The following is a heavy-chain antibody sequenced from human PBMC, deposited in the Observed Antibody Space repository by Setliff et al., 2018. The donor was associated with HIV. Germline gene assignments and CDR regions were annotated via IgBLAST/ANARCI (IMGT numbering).Heavy chain of an antibody. CDR2: IYTSGGT. V-gene: IGHV4-4*07. J-gene: IGHJ3*02. Sequence: LSLTCTVSGGSISSYYWSWIRQPAGKGLEWIGRIYTSGGTKYNPSLKSRVTMSIDTSKNQFSLKLSSLTAADTAVYYCARLWGSAQAFDIWGQGTMVTV. CDR3: ARLWGSAQAFDI. D-gene: IGHD7-27*01. CDR1: GGSISSYY.